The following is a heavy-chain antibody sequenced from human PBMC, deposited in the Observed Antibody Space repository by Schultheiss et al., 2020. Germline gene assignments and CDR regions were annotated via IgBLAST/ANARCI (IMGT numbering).Heavy chain of an antibody. D-gene: IGHD3-3*01. CDR3: ARGGLNDFWSGYSVY. CDR2: ISGSGGST. J-gene: IGHJ4*02. Sequence: GESLKISCAASGFTFSSYAMSWVRQAPGKGLEWVSAISGSGGSTSYADSVKGRFTISRDNAKNTLYLQMNSLRGEDTAVYYCARGGLNDFWSGYSVYWGQGMLVTVSS. V-gene: IGHV3-23*01. CDR1: GFTFSSYA.